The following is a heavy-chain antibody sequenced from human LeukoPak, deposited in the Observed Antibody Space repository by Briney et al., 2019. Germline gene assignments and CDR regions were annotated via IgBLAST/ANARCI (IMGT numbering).Heavy chain of an antibody. CDR1: GGSFSGYY. CDR3: ARDRGGYLGAFDY. Sequence: SETLSLTCAVYGGSFSGYYWSWIRQPPGKGLEWIGEINHSGSTNYNPSLKSRVTISVDTSKNQFSLKLSSVTAADTAVYYCARDRGGYLGAFDYWGQGTLVTVSS. J-gene: IGHJ4*02. D-gene: IGHD2-21*01. V-gene: IGHV4-34*01. CDR2: INHSGST.